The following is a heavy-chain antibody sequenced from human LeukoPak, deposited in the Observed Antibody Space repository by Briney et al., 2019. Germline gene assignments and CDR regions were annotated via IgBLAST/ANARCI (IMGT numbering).Heavy chain of an antibody. CDR2: IYYSGNT. V-gene: IGHV4-59*08. Sequence: SETLSLTCTVSGGSLSSYYWSWIRQPPGKGLEWIVYIYYSGNTNYNPSLKSRVTISVDTSKNQFSLKLSSVTAADTAVYYCARHPSAVAGKTFDYWGQGTLVTVSS. CDR1: GGSLSSYY. CDR3: ARHPSAVAGKTFDY. J-gene: IGHJ4*02. D-gene: IGHD6-19*01.